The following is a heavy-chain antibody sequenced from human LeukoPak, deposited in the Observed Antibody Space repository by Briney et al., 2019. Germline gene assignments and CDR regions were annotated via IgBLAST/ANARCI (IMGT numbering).Heavy chain of an antibody. D-gene: IGHD2-21*01. CDR2: VYYSGST. CDR3: ASGWLRYYYFDT. Sequence: SETLSLTCTVSGGSISSYYWSWIRQPPGKGLEWIGYVYYSGSTNYNPSLKSRAAISIDTSKNQFSLNLTSVTAADTAVYYCASGWLRYYYFDTWGQGTLVTVSS. CDR1: GGSISSYY. V-gene: IGHV4-59*01. J-gene: IGHJ4*02.